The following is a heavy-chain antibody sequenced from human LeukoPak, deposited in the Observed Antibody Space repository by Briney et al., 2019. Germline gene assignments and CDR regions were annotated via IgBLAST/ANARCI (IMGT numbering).Heavy chain of an antibody. D-gene: IGHD5-24*01. V-gene: IGHV4-39*01. Sequence: SETLSLTCTVSGGSISSSSYCWGWIRQPPGKGLEWIGTIYYSGSTYYNPSLKSRVTISVDTSKNQFSLKLSSVTAADTAVYYCARGCRDGYSNYWYFDLWGRGTLVTVSS. J-gene: IGHJ2*01. CDR1: GGSISSSSYC. CDR3: ARGCRDGYSNYWYFDL. CDR2: IYYSGST.